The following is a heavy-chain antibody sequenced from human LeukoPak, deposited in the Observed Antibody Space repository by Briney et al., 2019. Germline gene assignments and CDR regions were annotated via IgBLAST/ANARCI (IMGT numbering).Heavy chain of an antibody. V-gene: IGHV4-39*01. D-gene: IGHD4-17*01. CDR1: GVSISSSSYD. Sequence: PSETLSLTCTVSGVSISSSSYDWGWLRQPRGKGLEWIGRMYYSGSTYYNPSLKSRLTISVDTSKIQFSLKLSSVTAADTAVYYCARQAIDYVNEGLKTIVYFDYWGQGTLVTVSS. CDR3: ARQAIDYVNEGLKTIVYFDY. CDR2: MYYSGST. J-gene: IGHJ4*02.